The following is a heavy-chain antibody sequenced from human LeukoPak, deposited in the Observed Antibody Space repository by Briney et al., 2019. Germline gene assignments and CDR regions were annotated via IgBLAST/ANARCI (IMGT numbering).Heavy chain of an antibody. Sequence: RGESLKISCKGSGYSFTSYWIGWVRQMPGKGLEWVGIIYPGDSDTRYSPSFQGQVTISADKSISTAYLQWSSLKASDTAMYYCARHPRYYYDSSGYHGYFQHWGQGTLVTVSS. D-gene: IGHD3-22*01. CDR2: IYPGDSDT. CDR3: ARHPRYYYDSSGYHGYFQH. J-gene: IGHJ1*01. CDR1: GYSFTSYW. V-gene: IGHV5-51*01.